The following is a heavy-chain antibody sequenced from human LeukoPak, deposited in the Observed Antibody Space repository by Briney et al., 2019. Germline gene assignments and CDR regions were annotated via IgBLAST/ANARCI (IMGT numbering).Heavy chain of an antibody. J-gene: IGHJ4*02. D-gene: IGHD2-2*01. CDR1: GGTFSSYA. Sequence: GASVKVSCKASGGTFSSYAISWVRQAPGQGLEWMGRIIPILGIANYAQKFQGRVTMTRDTSTSTVYMELSSLRSEDTAVYYCARAEGVPAAGTYYFDYWGQGTLVTVSS. CDR3: ARAEGVPAAGTYYFDY. V-gene: IGHV1-69*04. CDR2: IIPILGIA.